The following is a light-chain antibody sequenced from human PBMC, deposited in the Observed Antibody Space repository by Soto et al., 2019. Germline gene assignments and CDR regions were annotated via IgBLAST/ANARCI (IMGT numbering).Light chain of an antibody. J-gene: IGKJ3*01. CDR1: QRVGRN. CDR2: TAS. Sequence: EIVVTQSPGILSVSPGDRATLSCRASQRVGRNLAWYQQKPGQAPTLLIYTASTRAPGLPSRFSGTGSGKDYTLTIISLRSRAFLFYYCPESSKSVLFTFGPGTSVD. V-gene: IGKV3-15*01. CDR3: PESSKSVLFT.